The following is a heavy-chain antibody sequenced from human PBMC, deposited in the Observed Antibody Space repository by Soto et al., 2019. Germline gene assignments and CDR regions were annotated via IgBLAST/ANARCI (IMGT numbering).Heavy chain of an antibody. D-gene: IGHD3-3*01. CDR3: GRSLRKGRFLEYLPPPNFDY. Sequence: SETLALTCTVSVGSISITTYYWGWVRQPPGKGLEWIGSIYSSGSTYYNPSLKSRATISVDTSKNQFSLKLSSVTAADTAVYYCGRSLRKGRFLEYLPPPNFDYWGQGTQVTVSS. CDR1: VGSISITTYY. J-gene: IGHJ4*02. V-gene: IGHV4-39*01. CDR2: IYSSGST.